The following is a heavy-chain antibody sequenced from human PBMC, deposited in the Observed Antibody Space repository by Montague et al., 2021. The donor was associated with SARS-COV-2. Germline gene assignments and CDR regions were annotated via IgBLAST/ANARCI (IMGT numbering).Heavy chain of an antibody. V-gene: IGHV4-61*01. D-gene: IGHD3-10*01. CDR3: ARVGNYLGFY. J-gene: IGHJ4*02. CDR1: GDSVSSGRYF. Sequence: SETLSLTCTVSGDSVSSGRYFWTWVRQAPGKGLEWIGYIFYFGDVSYNPSLRSRVTISVDTSNNQCSLRLSSVTAADTAKYYCARVGNYLGFYWSQGTLVTVSS. CDR2: IFYFGDV.